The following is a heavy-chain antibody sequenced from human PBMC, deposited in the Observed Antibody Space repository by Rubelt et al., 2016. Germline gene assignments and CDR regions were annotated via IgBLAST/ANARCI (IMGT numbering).Heavy chain of an antibody. D-gene: IGHD3-10*01. V-gene: IGHV1-18*01. Sequence: QVQLVQSGAEVKKPGASVKVSCKASGYTFTSYGISWVRQAPGQGLEWMGWISAYNGNTNYAQKLQGRGTMTTDTSTSTAYMELRSLRSDDTAVYYWARDPLPVRGVIMTPTHWGQGTLVTVSS. J-gene: IGHJ4*02. CDR1: GYTFTSYG. CDR2: ISAYNGNT. CDR3: ARDPLPVRGVIMTPTH.